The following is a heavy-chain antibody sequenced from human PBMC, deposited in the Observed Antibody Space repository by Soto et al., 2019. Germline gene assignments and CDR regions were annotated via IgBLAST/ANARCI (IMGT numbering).Heavy chain of an antibody. CDR3: AHSAQWLDYFDY. V-gene: IGHV2-5*02. Sequence: QITLKESGPTLVKPTQTLTLTCTFSGFSLSTNGVGVGWIRQPPGKALEWLALIFWDDDKKYSPSLMSRLTTTNDTSNHQVVLTTPNIDPVDTATYYSAHSAQWLDYFDYWGQGTLVTVSS. CDR2: IFWDDDK. J-gene: IGHJ4*02. CDR1: GFSLSTNGVG. D-gene: IGHD6-19*01.